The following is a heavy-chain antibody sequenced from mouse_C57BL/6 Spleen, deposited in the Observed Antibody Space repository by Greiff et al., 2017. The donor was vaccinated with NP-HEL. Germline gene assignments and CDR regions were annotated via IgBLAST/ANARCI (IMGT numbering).Heavy chain of an antibody. CDR1: GYAFSSSW. D-gene: IGHD2-2*01. Sequence: VQLQQSGPELVKPGASVKISCKASGYAFSSSWMNWVKQRPGKGLEWIGRIYPGDGYTNYNGKFKGKATLTADKSSSTAYMQLSSLTSEDSAVYFCARGLRRTYFDYGGQGTTLTVSS. J-gene: IGHJ2*01. V-gene: IGHV1-82*01. CDR3: ARGLRRTYFDY. CDR2: IYPGDGYT.